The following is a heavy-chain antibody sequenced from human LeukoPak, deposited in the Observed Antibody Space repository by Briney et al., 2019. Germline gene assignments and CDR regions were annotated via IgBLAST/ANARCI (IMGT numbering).Heavy chain of an antibody. CDR1: GYAFTGYY. D-gene: IGHD7-27*01. CDR3: ARVGINWGFDY. Sequence: GASVKVSCKASGYAFTGYYMHSVRQAPGQGLEWMGRINPNSGGTNYAQKFQGRVTMTRDTSISTAYMELSRLRSDDTAVYYCARVGINWGFDYWGQGTLVTVSS. J-gene: IGHJ4*02. CDR2: INPNSGGT. V-gene: IGHV1-2*06.